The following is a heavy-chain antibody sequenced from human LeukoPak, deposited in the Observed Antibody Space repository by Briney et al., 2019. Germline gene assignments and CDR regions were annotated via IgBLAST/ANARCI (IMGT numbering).Heavy chain of an antibody. V-gene: IGHV1-69*06. CDR2: IIPIFSTA. CDR1: GGTFSSYA. Sequence: SVKVSCKASGGTFSSYAISWVRQAPGQGLEWMGGIIPIFSTANYAQKFQGRVTITADKSTSTAYMELSSLRSEDTAVYYCAGSYYKSYFDYWGQGTLVTVSS. CDR3: AGSYYKSYFDY. D-gene: IGHD3-10*01. J-gene: IGHJ4*02.